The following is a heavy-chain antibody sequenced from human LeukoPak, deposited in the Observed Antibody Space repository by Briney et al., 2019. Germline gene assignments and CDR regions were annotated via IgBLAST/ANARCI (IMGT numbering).Heavy chain of an antibody. CDR3: ARDLITMVRGVLVGAFDI. D-gene: IGHD3-10*01. V-gene: IGHV3-7*01. J-gene: IGHJ3*02. CDR1: GFSFSTYW. CDR2: MKQDGSEK. Sequence: GGSLRLSCAASGFSFSTYWMTWVRQAPGKGLEWVANMKQDGSEKYYVDSVRGRFTISRDNAKNSLYLQMNSLRAEDTAVYYCARDLITMVRGVLVGAFDIWGQGTMVTVSS.